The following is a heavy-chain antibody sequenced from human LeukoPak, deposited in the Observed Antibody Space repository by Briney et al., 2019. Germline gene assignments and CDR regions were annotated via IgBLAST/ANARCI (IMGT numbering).Heavy chain of an antibody. V-gene: IGHV3-23*01. D-gene: IGHD3-16*02. Sequence: PGGSLRLSCAASGFTFSSYVMSWVRRAPGKGLEWVSAITGSGGTTYYADFVKGRFTISRDNSKNTLYLQMSSLRAEDTAVYHCAKGGYSSWGQGTRVTVSS. J-gene: IGHJ4*02. CDR1: GFTFSSYV. CDR2: ITGSGGTT. CDR3: AKGGYSS.